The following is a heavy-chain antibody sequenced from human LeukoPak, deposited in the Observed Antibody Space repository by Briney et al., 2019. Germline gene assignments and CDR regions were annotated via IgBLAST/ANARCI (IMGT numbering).Heavy chain of an antibody. V-gene: IGHV4-39*07. Sequence: SETLSLTCTVSGGSISSSSYYWGWIRQPPGKGLEWIGSIYYSGSTYYNPSLKSRVTISVDTSKNQFSLKLSPVTAADTAVYYCASEGSSGYAFDYWGQGTLVTVSS. CDR3: ASEGSSGYAFDY. D-gene: IGHD3-22*01. CDR1: GGSISSSSYY. CDR2: IYYSGST. J-gene: IGHJ4*02.